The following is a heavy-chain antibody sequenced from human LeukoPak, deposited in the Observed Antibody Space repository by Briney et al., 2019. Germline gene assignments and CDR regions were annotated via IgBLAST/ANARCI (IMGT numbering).Heavy chain of an antibody. Sequence: SETLSLTCTVSGGSISSYYWSWIRQPPGKGLEWIGYIYYSGSTNYNPSLKSRVTISVGTSKNQFSLKLSSVTAADTAVYYCARVKAYYDSSGYQVDAFDIWGQGTMVTVSS. V-gene: IGHV4-59*01. J-gene: IGHJ3*02. CDR3: ARVKAYYDSSGYQVDAFDI. CDR1: GGSISSYY. D-gene: IGHD3-22*01. CDR2: IYYSGST.